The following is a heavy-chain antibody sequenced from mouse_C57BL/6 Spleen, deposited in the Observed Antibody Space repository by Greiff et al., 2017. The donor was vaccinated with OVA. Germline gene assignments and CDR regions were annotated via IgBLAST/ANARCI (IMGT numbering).Heavy chain of an antibody. CDR2: INYDGSST. Sequence: EVMLVESEGGLVQPGSSMKLSCTASGFTFSDYYMAWVRQVPEKGLEWVANINYDGSSTYYLDSLKSRFIISRDNAKNILYLQMSSLKSEDTATYYCARAQGDYYAMDYWGQGTSVTVSS. V-gene: IGHV5-16*01. D-gene: IGHD3-2*02. CDR3: ARAQGDYYAMDY. CDR1: GFTFSDYY. J-gene: IGHJ4*01.